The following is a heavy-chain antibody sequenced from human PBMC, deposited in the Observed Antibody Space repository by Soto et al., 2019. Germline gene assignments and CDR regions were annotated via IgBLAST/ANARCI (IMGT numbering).Heavy chain of an antibody. V-gene: IGHV4-31*03. CDR1: AVSITSGGYY. J-gene: IGHJ5*02. D-gene: IGHD3-3*01. Sequence: SVTLSLTCPVAAVSITSGGYYWSWIRPHPGKGLECIVYIYYSGSTYYTPSLKSRVTISVDTSKNQFSLKLSYVTAADPDVYYCARVRASFDPWGKGPLVTV. CDR3: ARVRASFDP. CDR2: IYYSGST.